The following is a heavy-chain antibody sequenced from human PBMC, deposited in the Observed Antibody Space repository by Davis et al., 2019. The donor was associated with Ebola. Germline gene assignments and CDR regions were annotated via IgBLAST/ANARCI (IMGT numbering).Heavy chain of an antibody. CDR3: ARQGYDYIWGSYRYTVGSGMDV. CDR2: IKQDGSEN. J-gene: IGHJ6*02. CDR1: GFTFSSYW. D-gene: IGHD3-16*02. V-gene: IGHV3-7*01. Sequence: GESLKISCAASGFTFSSYWMSWVRQAPGKGLEWVANIKQDGSENYYVDSVKGRFTISRDNAKNSLYLQMNSLRAEDTAVYYCARQGYDYIWGSYRYTVGSGMDVWGQGTTVTVSS.